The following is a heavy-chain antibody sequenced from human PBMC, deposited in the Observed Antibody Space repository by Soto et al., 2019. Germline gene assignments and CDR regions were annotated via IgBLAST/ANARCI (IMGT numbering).Heavy chain of an antibody. Sequence: GGSLRLSCAASGFTFSSYGMHWVRQAPGKGLEWVALIWADGSNKYYADSVKGRFTISRDNSKNTLYLQMNSLRAEDTAEYYCYVGSSCTLPQNAYWGQGTLVTVSS. J-gene: IGHJ4*02. D-gene: IGHD2-2*01. CDR3: YVGSSCTLPQNAY. CDR2: IWADGSNK. CDR1: GFTFSSYG. V-gene: IGHV3-33*01.